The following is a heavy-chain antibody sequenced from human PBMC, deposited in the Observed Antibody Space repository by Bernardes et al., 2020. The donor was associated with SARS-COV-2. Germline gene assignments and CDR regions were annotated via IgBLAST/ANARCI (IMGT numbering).Heavy chain of an antibody. CDR1: GFTFSSYG. D-gene: IGHD1-26*01. V-gene: IGHV3-30*03. CDR2: ISYDGSNK. Sequence: GGSLRLSCAASGFTFSSYGMHWVRQAPGKGLEWVAVISYDGSNKYYADSVKGRFTISRDNSKNTLYLQMNSLRAEDTAVYYCASPYSGSYSGAFDIWGQGTMVTVSS. CDR3: ASPYSGSYSGAFDI. J-gene: IGHJ3*02.